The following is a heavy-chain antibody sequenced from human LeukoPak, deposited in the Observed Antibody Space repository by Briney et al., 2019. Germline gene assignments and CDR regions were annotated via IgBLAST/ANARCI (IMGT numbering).Heavy chain of an antibody. Sequence: GGSLRLSCAASGFTFSIYTMNWVRQAPGKGLEWVSSISSSSSYIYYADSVKGRFTISRDNAKNSLYLQMNSLRVEDTAVYYCAGEHSSSSWYYYYGMDVWGQGTTVTVSS. CDR3: AGEHSSSSWYYYYGMDV. D-gene: IGHD6-13*01. CDR1: GFTFSIYT. CDR2: ISSSSSYI. V-gene: IGHV3-21*01. J-gene: IGHJ6*02.